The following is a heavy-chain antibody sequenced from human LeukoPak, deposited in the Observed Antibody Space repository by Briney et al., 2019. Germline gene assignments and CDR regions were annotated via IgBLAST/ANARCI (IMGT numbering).Heavy chain of an antibody. CDR2: IYYSGST. J-gene: IGHJ3*02. D-gene: IGHD3-9*01. CDR3: ARHYHVLRYFDWLSDAFDI. Sequence: SETLSLTCTVSGGSISSYYWSWIRQPPGKGLEWIGYIYYSGSTNYNPSLKSRVTISVDTSKNQFSLKLSSVTAADTAVYYCARHYHVLRYFDWLSDAFDIWGQGTMVTVSS. CDR1: GGSISSYY. V-gene: IGHV4-59*08.